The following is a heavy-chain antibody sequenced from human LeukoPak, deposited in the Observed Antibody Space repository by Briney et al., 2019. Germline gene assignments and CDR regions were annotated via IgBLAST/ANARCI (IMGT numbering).Heavy chain of an antibody. CDR1: GFTFSSYG. Sequence: GGSLRLSCAASGFTFSSYGMNSVRQAPGKGLEWVSTISGSGGRTFYGDSVKGRFSISRDISKNTLYLQMNSLRAEDTAVYYCAKGYYASGSYGWFDTWGQGTLVTVSS. CDR2: ISGSGGRT. J-gene: IGHJ5*02. D-gene: IGHD3-10*01. V-gene: IGHV3-23*01. CDR3: AKGYYASGSYGWFDT.